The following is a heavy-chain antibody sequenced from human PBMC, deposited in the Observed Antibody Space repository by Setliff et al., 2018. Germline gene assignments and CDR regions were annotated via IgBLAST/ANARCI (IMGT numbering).Heavy chain of an antibody. Sequence: ASVKVSCKTSGYTFTNYGITWVRQAPGQGLEWMGWINNYSFKTNYPQKFLGRVTMTTDTSTSTAYMELRSLRPDATAVYYCARINFYVSSGYYYASDNWGQGTLVTVSS. CDR3: ARINFYVSSGYYYASDN. V-gene: IGHV1-18*01. J-gene: IGHJ4*02. CDR2: INNYSFKT. D-gene: IGHD3-22*01. CDR1: GYTFTNYG.